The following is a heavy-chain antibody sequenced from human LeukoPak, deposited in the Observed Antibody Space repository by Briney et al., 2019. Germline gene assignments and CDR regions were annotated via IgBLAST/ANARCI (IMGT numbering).Heavy chain of an antibody. V-gene: IGHV3-23*01. J-gene: IGHJ4*02. CDR2: VSGSGGDT. CDR3: AKDRGQGYKCWDH. D-gene: IGHD5-24*01. CDR1: GFTFDNFA. Sequence: GGSLRLSCAASGFTFDNFAMSWLRQAPGKGLEGVSGVSGSGGDTEYADSVKGRFTISRDNSKNTVYLQMNSLRAEDTAAYYCAKDRGQGYKCWDHWGQGTLVTVSS.